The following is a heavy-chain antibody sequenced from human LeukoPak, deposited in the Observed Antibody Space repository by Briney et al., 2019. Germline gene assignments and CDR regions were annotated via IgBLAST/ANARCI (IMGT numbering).Heavy chain of an antibody. CDR1: GFTFSSYA. V-gene: IGHV3-30-3*01. D-gene: IGHD6-19*01. CDR2: ISYDGSNK. Sequence: GRSLRLSCAASGFTFSSYAMHWVRQAPGKGLEWVAVISYDGSNKYYADSVKGRFTISRDNSKNTLYLQMNSLRAEDTAVYYCARDVAVAGIYYYYGMDVWGQGTTVTVSS. J-gene: IGHJ6*02. CDR3: ARDVAVAGIYYYYGMDV.